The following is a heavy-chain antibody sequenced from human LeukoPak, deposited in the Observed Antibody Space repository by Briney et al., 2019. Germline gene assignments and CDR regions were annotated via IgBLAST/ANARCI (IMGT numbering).Heavy chain of an antibody. J-gene: IGHJ6*02. D-gene: IGHD2-15*01. Sequence: SETLSLTCTVSGGSISSGDYYWSWIRQPPGKGLEWIGYIYYSGSTYYNPSLMSRVTISVDTSKNQFSLKLSSVTAADTAVYYCARGRGYCSGGSCYGGYYYGMDVWGQGTTVTVSS. CDR2: IYYSGST. V-gene: IGHV4-30-4*01. CDR3: ARGRGYCSGGSCYGGYYYGMDV. CDR1: GGSISSGDYY.